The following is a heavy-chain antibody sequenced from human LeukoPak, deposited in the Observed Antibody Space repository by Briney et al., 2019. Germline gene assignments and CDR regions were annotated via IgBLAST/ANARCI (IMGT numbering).Heavy chain of an antibody. CDR2: ISGSGGST. CDR3: AKSARITIFGVVIEIDY. Sequence: GGPLRLSCAASGFTFSSYAMSWVRQAPGKGLEWVSAISGSGGSTYYADSVKGRFTISRDNSKNTLYLQMNSLRAEDTAVYYCAKSARITIFGVVIEIDYWGQGTLVTVSS. J-gene: IGHJ4*02. CDR1: GFTFSSYA. D-gene: IGHD3-3*01. V-gene: IGHV3-23*01.